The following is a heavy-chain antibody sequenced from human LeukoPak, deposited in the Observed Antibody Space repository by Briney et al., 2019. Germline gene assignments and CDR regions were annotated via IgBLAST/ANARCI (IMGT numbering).Heavy chain of an antibody. V-gene: IGHV4-4*07. J-gene: IGHJ3*02. D-gene: IGHD4-23*01. Sequence: PSKTLSLTCTVSAGAISRYYGSWIRQPAGKGLEWIGRIYTSGSTNYNPSLKSRVTMSVDTSKNQFSLKLSSVAAADTAVYYCARDFSPTVVTRDAFDIWGQGTMVTVSS. CDR1: AGAISRYY. CDR2: IYTSGST. CDR3: ARDFSPTVVTRDAFDI.